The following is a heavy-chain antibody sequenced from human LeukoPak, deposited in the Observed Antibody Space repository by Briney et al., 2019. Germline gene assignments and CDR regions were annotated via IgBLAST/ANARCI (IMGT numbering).Heavy chain of an antibody. Sequence: PSETLSLTCAVYGGSFSGYYWSWIRQPPGRGLEWIGEIDHSGSTNYNPSLKSRVIMSVDTCKNQLSLQLGSVTAASTAGYCGARGPTYEYLWWSYVLPLDCWGQGTLVTVSS. CDR2: IDHSGST. J-gene: IGHJ4*02. D-gene: IGHD3-16*01. CDR1: GGSFSGYY. V-gene: IGHV4-34*01. CDR3: ARGPTYEYLWWSYVLPLDC.